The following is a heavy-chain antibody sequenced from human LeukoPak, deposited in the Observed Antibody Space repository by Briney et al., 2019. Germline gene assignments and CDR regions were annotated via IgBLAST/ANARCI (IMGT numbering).Heavy chain of an antibody. CDR1: GFTFSDYY. V-gene: IGHV3-11*01. D-gene: IGHD6-13*01. CDR2: ISSSGSTI. Sequence: GGSLRLSCAASGFTFSDYYMSGLRQAPGKGRGGVSYISSSGSTIYYADSVKGRFTIPSDNAKNSLYLQMNSLRAEDTAVYYCARDHSKASRGVLLPAAAGTWGQGTLVTVSS. CDR3: ARDHSKASRGVLLPAAAGT. J-gene: IGHJ4*02.